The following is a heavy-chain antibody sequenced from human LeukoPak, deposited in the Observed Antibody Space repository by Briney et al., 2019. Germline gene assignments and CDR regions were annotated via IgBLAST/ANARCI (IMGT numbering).Heavy chain of an antibody. CDR2: IYDSGST. CDR1: GGSISSYY. J-gene: IGHJ4*02. Sequence: SETLSLTCTVSGGSISSYYWSWIRQPPGKGLEWIGYIYDSGSTNYNPSLKSRVTISVDTSKNQFSLKLSSVTAADTAVYYCARDRGGDPPDYWGQGTLVTVSS. V-gene: IGHV4-59*01. CDR3: ARDRGGDPPDY. D-gene: IGHD2-21*02.